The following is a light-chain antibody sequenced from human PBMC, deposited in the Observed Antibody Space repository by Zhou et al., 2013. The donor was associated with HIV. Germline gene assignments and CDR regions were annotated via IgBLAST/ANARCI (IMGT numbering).Light chain of an antibody. CDR2: GAS. V-gene: IGKV3-20*01. CDR3: QQYGGSPWT. CDR1: QSVSNNY. Sequence: VLTQSPGTLSLSPGERATLSCRASQSVSNNYLAWYQQKPGQAPRLLIYGASSRATGIPDKFTGSGSGTDFTFTIARLEPEDFAVYYCQQYGGSPWTFGRRDQG. J-gene: IGKJ1*01.